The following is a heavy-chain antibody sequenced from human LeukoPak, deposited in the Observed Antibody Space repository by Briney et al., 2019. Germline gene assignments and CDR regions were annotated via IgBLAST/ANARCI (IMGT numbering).Heavy chain of an antibody. V-gene: IGHV3-23*01. D-gene: IGHD3-10*01. CDR2: ISGSGPTT. J-gene: IGHJ4*02. CDR1: EFTFINYA. Sequence: PGGSLRLSCAGSEFTFINYAMSWVRQAPGKGLEWVSTISGSGPTTYYADSVKGRFTISIDTSKSTMYMQMNSLRAEDTAVYYCASMGASIYGSYYFEYWGQGALVTVSS. CDR3: ASMGASIYGSYYFEY.